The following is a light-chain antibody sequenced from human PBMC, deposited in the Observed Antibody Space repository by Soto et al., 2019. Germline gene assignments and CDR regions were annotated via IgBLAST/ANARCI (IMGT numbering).Light chain of an antibody. V-gene: IGKV1-12*01. CDR3: PQGLCFPIT. CDR1: QDVSTW. J-gene: IGKJ5*01. CDR2: AAS. Sequence: DIQMTQSPSSVSASVGDTVTITCRASQDVSTWLAWYQQRPGKAPNLLIYAASSLQIGVPSRFSGSGSGTDFALTFAGLQPEDVATCYCPQGLCFPITFGQGTRLDIK.